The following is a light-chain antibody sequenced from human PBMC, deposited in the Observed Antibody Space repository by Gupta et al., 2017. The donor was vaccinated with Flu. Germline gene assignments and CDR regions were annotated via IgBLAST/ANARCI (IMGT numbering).Light chain of an antibody. CDR1: QSDSGSY. Sequence: PSSSPGERATISCRASQSDSGSYLALYQQKPGQAPRLLLHGASSRATGIPDRFSGSGSGTDFTLTISRLEPEDFAVYYCQQYGSSPPGLTFGGGTKVEIK. V-gene: IGKV3-20*01. CDR2: GAS. J-gene: IGKJ4*01. CDR3: QQYGSSPPGLT.